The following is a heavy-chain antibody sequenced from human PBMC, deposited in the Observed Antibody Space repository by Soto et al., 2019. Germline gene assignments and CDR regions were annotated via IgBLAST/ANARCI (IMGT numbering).Heavy chain of an antibody. D-gene: IGHD4-4*01. CDR2: INAGNGNT. J-gene: IGHJ6*03. CDR1: GYTFTSYA. V-gene: IGHV1-3*01. Sequence: ASVKVSCKASGYTFTSYAIHWVRQAPGQRLEWMGWINAGNGNTKYSQKFQGRVTITRDTSASTAYMELSSLRSEDTAVYYCARGNHYYYYMDVWGKGTTVTVSS. CDR3: ARGNHYYYYMDV.